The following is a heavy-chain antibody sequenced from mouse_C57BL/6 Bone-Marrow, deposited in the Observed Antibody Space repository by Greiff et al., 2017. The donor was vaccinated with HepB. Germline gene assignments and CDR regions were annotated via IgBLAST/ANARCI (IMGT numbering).Heavy chain of an antibody. CDR1: GYSFTGYY. J-gene: IGHJ2*01. V-gene: IGHV1-42*01. D-gene: IGHD2-3*01. CDR3: ARWGWLLRSVDY. CDR2: INPSTGGT. Sequence: VQLKESGPELVKPGASVKISCKASGYSFTGYYMNWVKQSPEKSLEWIGEINPSTGGTTYNQKFKAKATLTVDKSSSTAYMQLKSLTSEDSAVYYCARWGWLLRSVDYWGQGTTLTVSS.